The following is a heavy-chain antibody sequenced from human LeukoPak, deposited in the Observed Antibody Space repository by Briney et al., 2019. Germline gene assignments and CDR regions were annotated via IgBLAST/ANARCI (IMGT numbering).Heavy chain of an antibody. Sequence: QPGGSLRLSCAASGFSFSSYGMNWVRQAPGKGLEWVSAISGSGGSTYYADSVKGRFTISRDNSKSTVYLQMNSLRAEDTAVYYCAKGATVTTLFDSWGQGTLVTVSS. CDR1: GFSFSSYG. CDR3: AKGATVTTLFDS. D-gene: IGHD4-17*01. J-gene: IGHJ4*02. V-gene: IGHV3-23*01. CDR2: ISGSGGST.